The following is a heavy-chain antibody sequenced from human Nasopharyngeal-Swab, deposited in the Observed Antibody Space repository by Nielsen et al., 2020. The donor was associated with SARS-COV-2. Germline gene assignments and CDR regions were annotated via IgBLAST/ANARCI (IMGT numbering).Heavy chain of an antibody. Sequence: GGSLRLSCAASGFTFSSCGMHWVRQAPGKGLEWVAVISYDGSNKYYADSVKGRFTISRDNSKNTLYLQMNSLRAEDTAVYYCAKDLVGATPLDYWGQGTLVTVSS. V-gene: IGHV3-30*18. CDR1: GFTFSSCG. CDR2: ISYDGSNK. D-gene: IGHD1-26*01. CDR3: AKDLVGATPLDY. J-gene: IGHJ4*02.